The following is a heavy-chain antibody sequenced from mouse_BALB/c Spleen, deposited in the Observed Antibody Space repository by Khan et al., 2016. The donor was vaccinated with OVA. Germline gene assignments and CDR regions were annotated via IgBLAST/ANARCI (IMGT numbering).Heavy chain of an antibody. D-gene: IGHD2-3*01. CDR1: GFTFSGFG. Sequence: EVELVESGGGLVQPGGSRKLSCAASGFTFSGFGMHWVRQAPEKGLEWVAYISSGGSTIYYADTVKGRFTIYRDKTKNTLFLQMTSLRSEDTAMYYCARTGYYYVDYWGDGTTLTVAS. CDR3: ARTGYYYVDY. CDR2: ISSGGSTI. J-gene: IGHJ2*01. V-gene: IGHV5-17*02.